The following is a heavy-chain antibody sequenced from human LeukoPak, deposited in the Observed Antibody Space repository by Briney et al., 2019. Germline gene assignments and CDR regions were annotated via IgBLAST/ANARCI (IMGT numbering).Heavy chain of an antibody. CDR3: AKEFRAMAGFDPFDF. V-gene: IGHV3-30*18. CDR2: ISYDGSNK. Sequence: GGSLRLSCAASGFTFSSYGMHWVRQAPGKGLEWVAVISYDGSNKYYADSVKGRFTISRDNSKNTLYLQVNSLRAEDTAIYYCAKEFRAMAGFDPFDFWGQGTLVTVSS. CDR1: GFTFSSYG. J-gene: IGHJ4*02. D-gene: IGHD5-18*01.